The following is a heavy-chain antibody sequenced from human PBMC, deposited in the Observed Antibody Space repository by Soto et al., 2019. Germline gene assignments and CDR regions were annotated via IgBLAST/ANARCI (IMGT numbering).Heavy chain of an antibody. CDR2: INPDGSEK. Sequence: GGSLILSCAASGFTFSSFWMDWVRQTPGKGLEWVANINPDGSEKHYVGSVKGRFTISRDNAKNSLYLQMSSLTAEDSALYYCSRSLDSWGQGTRVNVSS. V-gene: IGHV3-7*01. CDR3: SRSLDS. CDR1: GFTFSSFW. J-gene: IGHJ4*02.